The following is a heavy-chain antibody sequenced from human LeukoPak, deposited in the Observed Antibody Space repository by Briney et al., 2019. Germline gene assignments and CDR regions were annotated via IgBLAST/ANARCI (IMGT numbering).Heavy chain of an antibody. CDR3: AKSQWELLGNWFDP. V-gene: IGHV4-39*07. CDR2: IYYSGST. Sequence: SETLSLTCTVSGGSISSSSYYWGWIRQPPGKGLEWIGSIYYSGSTYYNPSLESRVTISVDTSKNQFSLKLSSVTAADTAVYYCAKSQWELLGNWFDPWGQGTLVTVSS. CDR1: GGSISSSSYY. D-gene: IGHD1-26*01. J-gene: IGHJ5*02.